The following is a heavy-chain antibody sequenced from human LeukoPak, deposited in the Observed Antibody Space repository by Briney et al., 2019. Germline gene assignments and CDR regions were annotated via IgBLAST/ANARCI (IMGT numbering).Heavy chain of an antibody. CDR2: IYYSGST. CDR3: ARENGDPVRCFDL. J-gene: IGHJ2*01. V-gene: IGHV4-31*03. CDR1: GGSISSGGYY. D-gene: IGHD4-17*01. Sequence: SQTLSLTCTVSGGSISSGGYYWSWIRQHPGKGLEWIGYIYYSGSTYYNPSLKSRVTISVDTSKNQFSLKLSSVTAADTAVYYCARENGDPVRCFDLWGRGTLVTVSS.